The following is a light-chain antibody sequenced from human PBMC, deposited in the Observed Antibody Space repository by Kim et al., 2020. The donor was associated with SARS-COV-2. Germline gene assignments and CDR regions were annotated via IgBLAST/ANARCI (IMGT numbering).Light chain of an antibody. J-gene: IGLJ1*01. Sequence: QRVTSSCMGHLSNLGPWYDVHCYPQHPGAAPKPLIYCNSKRPSGVPDRFSGSKSGTAASLAITGLQAEDEADYYCHSYDSSLSEVFGTGTKVTVL. CDR1: LSNLGPWYD. V-gene: IGLV1-40*01. CDR3: HSYDSSLSEV. CDR2: CNS.